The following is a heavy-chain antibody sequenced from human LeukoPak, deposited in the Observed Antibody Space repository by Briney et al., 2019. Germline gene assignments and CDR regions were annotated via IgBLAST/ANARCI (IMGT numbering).Heavy chain of an antibody. CDR1: GFTFSSYA. D-gene: IGHD6-13*01. Sequence: QAGGSLRLSCAASGFTFSSYAMSWVRQAPGKGLEWVSAISGSGGSTYYADSVKGRFTISRDNSKNTLYLQMNSLRAEDTAVYYCAKDQRQQLLYNWFDPWGQGTLVTVSS. V-gene: IGHV3-23*01. J-gene: IGHJ5*02. CDR3: AKDQRQQLLYNWFDP. CDR2: ISGSGGST.